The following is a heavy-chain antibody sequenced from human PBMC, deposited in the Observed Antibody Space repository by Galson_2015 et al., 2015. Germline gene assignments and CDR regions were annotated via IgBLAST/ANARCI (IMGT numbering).Heavy chain of an antibody. CDR2: IYSGGTT. V-gene: IGHV3-53*01. CDR3: TRSWDY. CDR1: GFTVSSNY. J-gene: IGHJ4*02. Sequence: SLRLSCAASGFTVSSNYMNWVRQAPGKGLEWVSVIYSGGTTYYADSVKGRFTISRDSSKNTLYLQMNSLRAEDTAMYYCTRSWDYWGQGTLVTVSS.